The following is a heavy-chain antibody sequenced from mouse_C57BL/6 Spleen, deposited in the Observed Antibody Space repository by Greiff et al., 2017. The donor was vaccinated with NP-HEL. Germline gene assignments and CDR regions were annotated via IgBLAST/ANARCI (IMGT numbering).Heavy chain of an antibody. D-gene: IGHD1-1*01. J-gene: IGHJ1*03. CDR3: ARGDYGSRYFDV. Sequence: QVQLQQPGAELVKPGASVKMSCKASGYTFTSYWITWVKQRPGQGLEWIGDIYPGSGSTNYNEKFKSKATLTVDTSSSTAYMQLSSLTSEDSAVYYCARGDYGSRYFDVWGTGTTVTVSS. V-gene: IGHV1-55*01. CDR2: IYPGSGST. CDR1: GYTFTSYW.